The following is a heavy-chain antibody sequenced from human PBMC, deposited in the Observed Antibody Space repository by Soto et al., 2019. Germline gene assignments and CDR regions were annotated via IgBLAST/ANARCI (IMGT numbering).Heavy chain of an antibody. D-gene: IGHD6-6*01. CDR2: INPNSGGT. CDR1: GYTFTGYY. Sequence: ASVKVSCRASGYTFTGYYMHWVRQAPGQGLEWMGWINPNSGGTNYAQKFQGRVTMTRDTSISTAYMELSWLRSDDTAVYYCATDLXSIAARGVTTGYYGMDVWGQGTTVTVSS. CDR3: ATDLXSIAARGVTTGYYGMDV. J-gene: IGHJ6*02. V-gene: IGHV1-2*02.